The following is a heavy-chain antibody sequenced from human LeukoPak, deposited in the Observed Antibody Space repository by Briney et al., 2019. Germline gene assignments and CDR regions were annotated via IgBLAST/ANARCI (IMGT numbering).Heavy chain of an antibody. CDR3: ARVIREYSYSSYYGRDV. Sequence: SETLSLTCTVSGGSISSYYWSWIRQPPGKGLEWIGYIYYSGSTNYNPSLKSRVTISVDTSKNQFSLKLSSVTAADTAVYYCARVIREYSYSSYYGRDVGGKGTRVTVS. CDR1: GGSISSYY. D-gene: IGHD5-18*01. CDR2: IYYSGST. V-gene: IGHV4-59*08. J-gene: IGHJ6*04.